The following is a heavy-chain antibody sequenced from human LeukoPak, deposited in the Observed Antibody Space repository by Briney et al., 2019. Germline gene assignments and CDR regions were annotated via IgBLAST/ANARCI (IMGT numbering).Heavy chain of an antibody. CDR1: GYTFTSYY. J-gene: IGHJ3*02. CDR2: NNPSGGST. Sequence: ASVKVSCKASGYTFTSYYMHWVRQAPGQGLEWMGINNPSGGSTSYAQKFQGRVTMTRDMSTSTVYMELSSLRSEDTAVYYCARDRIPYDSSGHDAFDIWGQGTMVTVSS. V-gene: IGHV1-46*01. D-gene: IGHD3-22*01. CDR3: ARDRIPYDSSGHDAFDI.